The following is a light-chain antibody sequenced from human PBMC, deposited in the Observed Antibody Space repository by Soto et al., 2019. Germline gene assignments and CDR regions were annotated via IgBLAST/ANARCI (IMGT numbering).Light chain of an antibody. J-gene: IGLJ1*01. CDR1: STDIGTYSR. Sequence: QSVLTQPASVSGSPGQSITISCTGTSTDIGTYSRVSWYLQYPGKAPKLMIYDVTKRPSGVPDRFSGSKSGNTASLTVSGLQAEDEADYYCSSYAGSNNFYVFGTGTKVTVL. CDR3: SSYAGSNNFYV. CDR2: DVT. V-gene: IGLV2-8*01.